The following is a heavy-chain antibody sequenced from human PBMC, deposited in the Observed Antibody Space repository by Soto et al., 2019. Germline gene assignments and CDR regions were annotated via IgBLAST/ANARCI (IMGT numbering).Heavy chain of an antibody. CDR3: AKVSVVVLAAGDWFDP. D-gene: IGHD2-15*01. CDR2: ISGNSGST. CDR1: GFSFSTYA. V-gene: IGHV3-23*01. J-gene: IGHJ5*02. Sequence: EVQLLESGGGLVQPGGSLRLSCAASGFSFSTYAMRWVRQAPGKGLEWVSGISGNSGSTYYADFVKGRFTVSRDNSKNTVYLQMNSLRGDDTAVYYCAKVSVVVLAAGDWFDPWGQGTLVTVSS.